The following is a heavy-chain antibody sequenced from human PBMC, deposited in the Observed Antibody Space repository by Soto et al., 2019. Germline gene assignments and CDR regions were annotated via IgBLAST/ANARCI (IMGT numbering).Heavy chain of an antibody. Sequence: ASVKVSCKGSGYTFTSYGISWVRQAPGQGLEWMGWISAYNGNTNYAQKLQGRVTMTTDTSTSTAYMELGSLRSDDTAVYYCARDTHIVVVPAARFDPWGQGTLVTVSS. J-gene: IGHJ5*02. CDR1: GYTFTSYG. CDR3: ARDTHIVVVPAARFDP. V-gene: IGHV1-18*04. D-gene: IGHD2-2*01. CDR2: ISAYNGNT.